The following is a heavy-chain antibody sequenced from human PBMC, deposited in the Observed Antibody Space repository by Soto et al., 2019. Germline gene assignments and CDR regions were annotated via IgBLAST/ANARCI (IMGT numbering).Heavy chain of an antibody. CDR1: GFIFSTYG. CDR3: ARSIGGSSYYPPDY. V-gene: IGHV3-30*03. J-gene: IGHJ4*02. CDR2: MANDGSYQ. Sequence: QVQLVESGGGVVQPGGSLRLPCATSGFIFSTYGMQWVRQSPGEGLEWVAVMANDGSYQYYADSVKGRFTISRDNSKNTLYLQMDSLRREDTAVYYCARSIGGSSYYPPDYWGQGTLVTVSS. D-gene: IGHD2-15*01.